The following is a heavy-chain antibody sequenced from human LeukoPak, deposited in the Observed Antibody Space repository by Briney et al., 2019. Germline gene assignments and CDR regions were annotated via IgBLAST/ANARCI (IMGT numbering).Heavy chain of an antibody. CDR1: GYSISSGYY. J-gene: IGHJ5*02. CDR3: ARGPPLNYYDSSHWFDP. CDR2: IYHSGST. Sequence: PSETLSLTCTVSGYSISSGYYWGWIRQPPGKGLEWIGSIYHSGSTYYNPSLKSRVTISVDTSKNQFSLKLSSVTAADTAVYYCARGPPLNYYDSSHWFDPWGQGTLVTVSS. D-gene: IGHD3-22*01. V-gene: IGHV4-38-2*02.